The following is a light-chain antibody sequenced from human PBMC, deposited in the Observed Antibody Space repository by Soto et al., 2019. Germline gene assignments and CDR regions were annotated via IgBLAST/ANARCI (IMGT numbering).Light chain of an antibody. CDR2: EVI. Sequence: QCVRNQPASGSGAPGQAITISCTGTSSDVGNYNLVSWYQQHPGKAPKVLIYEVIKRPSGVSNRFSGSKSGNTASLTISGLQAEDEADYYCCSYGDTTTYVFGTGTKVTVL. J-gene: IGLJ1*01. CDR3: CSYGDTTTYV. CDR1: SSDVGNYNL. V-gene: IGLV2-23*02.